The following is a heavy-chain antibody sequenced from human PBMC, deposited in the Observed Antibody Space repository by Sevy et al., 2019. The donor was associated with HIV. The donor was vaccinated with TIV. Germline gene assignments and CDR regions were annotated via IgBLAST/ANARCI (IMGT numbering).Heavy chain of an antibody. D-gene: IGHD6-13*01. CDR2: IYYSGST. CDR3: ASGAAPAGFVY. J-gene: IGHJ4*02. CDR1: GDSISSSSHY. Sequence: SETLSLTCTVSGDSISSSSHYWGWIRQPPGKGLEWIGSIYYSGSTYYNPSLKSRVTIFVDTSKNQFSLKLSSVTAADTAVYYCASGAAPAGFVYWGQGTLVTVSS. V-gene: IGHV4-39*01.